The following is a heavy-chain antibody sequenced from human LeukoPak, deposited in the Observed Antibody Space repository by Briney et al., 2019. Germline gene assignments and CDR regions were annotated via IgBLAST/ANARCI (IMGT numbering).Heavy chain of an antibody. J-gene: IGHJ5*02. Sequence: GGSLRLSCAASGXTFSSYAMSWVRQAPGKGLEWVSAISGSGGSTYYADSVKGRFTISRDNSKNTLYLQMNSLRAEDTAVYYCAKDSCSGGSCYSPRGWFDPWGQGTLVTVSS. CDR1: GXTFSSYA. D-gene: IGHD2-15*01. V-gene: IGHV3-23*01. CDR3: AKDSCSGGSCYSPRGWFDP. CDR2: ISGSGGST.